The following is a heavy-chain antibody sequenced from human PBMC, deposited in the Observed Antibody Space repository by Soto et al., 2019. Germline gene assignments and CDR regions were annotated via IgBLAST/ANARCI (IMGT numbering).Heavy chain of an antibody. CDR3: ARDTYDYIWGSYRPNNSFEY. D-gene: IGHD3-16*02. J-gene: IGHJ4*02. Sequence: GGSLRLSCAASGFTFSSYSMNWVRQAPGKGLEWVSSISSSSSYIYYADSVKGRFTISRDNAKNSLYLQMNSLGAEDTAVYYCARDTYDYIWGSYRPNNSFEYWGQGTLVTVSS. CDR1: GFTFSSYS. V-gene: IGHV3-21*01. CDR2: ISSSSSYI.